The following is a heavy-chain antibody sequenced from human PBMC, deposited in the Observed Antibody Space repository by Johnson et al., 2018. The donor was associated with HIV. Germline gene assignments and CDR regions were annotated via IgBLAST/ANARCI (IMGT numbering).Heavy chain of an antibody. CDR1: GFTVSNNF. D-gene: IGHD2-21*01. V-gene: IGHV3-53*01. Sequence: EVQLLESGGGLMQPGGSLRLSCVASGFTVSNNFMSWVRQAPGKGLEWVSVIYSGGRTYYTDSVKGRFTISRDTAKNTLYLQMNSLRVEDTAVYYCARDPITPYERGPDAFDVWGQGTVVTVSS. CDR2: IYSGGRT. J-gene: IGHJ3*01. CDR3: ARDPITPYERGPDAFDV.